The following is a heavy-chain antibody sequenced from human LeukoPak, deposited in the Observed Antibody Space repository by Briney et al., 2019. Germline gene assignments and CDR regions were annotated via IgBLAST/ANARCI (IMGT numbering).Heavy chain of an antibody. CDR2: IYYSGST. Sequence: TSETLSLTCTVSGGSISSYYWSWIRQPPGKGLEWIGYIYYSGSTNYNPSLKSRVTISVDTSKNQFSLKLSSVTAADTAVYYCARVGYDFWSGYLSHYYYYYYMDVWGKGTTVTVSS. D-gene: IGHD3-3*01. J-gene: IGHJ6*03. CDR1: GGSISSYY. V-gene: IGHV4-59*01. CDR3: ARVGYDFWSGYLSHYYYYYYMDV.